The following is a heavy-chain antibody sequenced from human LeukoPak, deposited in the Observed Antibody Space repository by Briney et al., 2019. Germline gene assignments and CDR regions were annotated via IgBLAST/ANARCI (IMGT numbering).Heavy chain of an antibody. V-gene: IGHV3-7*01. J-gene: IGHJ4*02. CDR2: IKQDGSEK. Sequence: GGSLRLSCAASGFTFSSYWMSWVRQAPGKGLEWVANIKQDGSEKYYVDSVKGRFTISRDNAKNSLYLQMNSLRAEDTAVYYCARVGYYYDSSGYYGYWGQGTLVTVSS. CDR1: GFTFSSYW. CDR3: ARVGYYYDSSGYYGY. D-gene: IGHD3-22*01.